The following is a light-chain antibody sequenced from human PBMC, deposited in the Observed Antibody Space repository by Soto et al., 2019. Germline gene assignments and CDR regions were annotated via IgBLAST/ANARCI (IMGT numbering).Light chain of an antibody. J-gene: IGLJ2*01. Sequence: HSVLTQPASVSGSPGQSITISCTATSSDVGGYNYVSWFQQYPGKAPKLMIYEVINRPSGVSNRFSGSKSGNTASLIISGLQAEDEADYYCSSYTSSSTLVFGGGTKLTVL. CDR1: SSDVGGYNY. V-gene: IGLV2-14*01. CDR2: EVI. CDR3: SSYTSSSTLV.